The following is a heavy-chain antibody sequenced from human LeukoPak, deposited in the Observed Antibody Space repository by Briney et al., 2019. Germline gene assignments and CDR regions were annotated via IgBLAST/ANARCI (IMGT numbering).Heavy chain of an antibody. D-gene: IGHD2-15*01. V-gene: IGHV1-8*02. CDR2: MNPNSGNT. J-gene: IGHJ4*02. CDR1: GGTFSSYA. CDR3: ARGPEYCSGGSCSTYLS. Sequence: ASVKVSCKASGGTFSSYAINWVRQATGQGLEWMGWMNPNSGNTGYAQKFQGRVTMTRNTSISTAYMELSSLRSEDTAVYYCARGPEYCSGGSCSTYLSWGQGTLVTVSS.